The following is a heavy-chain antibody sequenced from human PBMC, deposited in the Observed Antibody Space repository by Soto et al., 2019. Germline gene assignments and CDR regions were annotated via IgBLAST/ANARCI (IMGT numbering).Heavy chain of an antibody. Sequence: ASVKVSCKASGYTFTSYGISWVRQAPGQGLEWMGWISAYNGNTNYAQKLQGRVTMTTDTSTSTAYMELRSLRSDDTAVYYCARVSMVAAAGLDAYDIWGQGTMVTVSS. D-gene: IGHD6-13*01. CDR2: ISAYNGNT. J-gene: IGHJ3*02. CDR3: ARVSMVAAAGLDAYDI. V-gene: IGHV1-18*01. CDR1: GYTFTSYG.